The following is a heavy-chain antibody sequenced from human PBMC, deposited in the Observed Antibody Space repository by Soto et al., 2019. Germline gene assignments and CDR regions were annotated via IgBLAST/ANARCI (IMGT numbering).Heavy chain of an antibody. J-gene: IGHJ4*02. D-gene: IGHD2-2*01. Sequence: PGGSLRLSCAVSGFTFSSYSMNWVRQAPGKRLEWVSHISGSGGSTYYADSVKGRFTISRDNSKNALYLQMNSLRAEDTAVYYCGTDIVVVPADPFDYWGQGTLVTVSS. CDR3: GTDIVVVPADPFDY. V-gene: IGHV3-23*01. CDR1: GFTFSSYS. CDR2: ISGSGGST.